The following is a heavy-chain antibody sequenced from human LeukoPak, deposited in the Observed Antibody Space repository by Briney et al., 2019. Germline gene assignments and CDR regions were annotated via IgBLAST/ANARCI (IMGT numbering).Heavy chain of an antibody. D-gene: IGHD3-3*01. CDR2: MQYDGSNK. CDR3: ARGANRGFLELSYMDV. V-gene: IGHV3-30*02. J-gene: IGHJ6*03. CDR1: GFTFSSYD. Sequence: GGSLRLSCAASGFTFSSYDMHWVRQAPGKGLEWVAFMQYDGSNKYYAESVKGRFTISRDNSKNSLYLQMNSLRAEDTAVYYCARGANRGFLELSYMDVWGKGTTVTVSS.